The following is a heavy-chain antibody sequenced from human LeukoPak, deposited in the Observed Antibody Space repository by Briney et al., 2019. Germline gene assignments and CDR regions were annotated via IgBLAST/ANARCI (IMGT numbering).Heavy chain of an antibody. CDR1: GSTLSSYA. CDR2: ISVSGNT. Sequence: GGSLRLSCAASGSTLSSYAMSWVRQGPGKGLEWVSAISVSGNTYHADSVKGRFTISRDSSKNTLYLQMNSLRAGDAAVYYCAKAPVTTCSGAYCYPFDYWSQGTLVTVSS. J-gene: IGHJ4*02. CDR3: AKAPVTTCSGAYCYPFDY. D-gene: IGHD2-15*01. V-gene: IGHV3-23*01.